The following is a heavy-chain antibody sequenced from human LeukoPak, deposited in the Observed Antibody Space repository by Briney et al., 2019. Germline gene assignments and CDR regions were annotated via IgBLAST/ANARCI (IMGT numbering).Heavy chain of an antibody. CDR1: GYTFTSYD. J-gene: IGHJ6*03. CDR2: MNPNSGNT. V-gene: IGHV1-8*01. D-gene: IGHD6-13*01. CDR3: AREVVIAAAGTWGAYYYYMDV. Sequence: ASVKVSCKASGYTFTSYDINWVRQATGQGLEWMGWMNPNSGNTGYAQKFQGRVTMTRNTSISTAYMELSSLRSEDTAVYYCAREVVIAAAGTWGAYYYYMDVWGKGTTVTVSS.